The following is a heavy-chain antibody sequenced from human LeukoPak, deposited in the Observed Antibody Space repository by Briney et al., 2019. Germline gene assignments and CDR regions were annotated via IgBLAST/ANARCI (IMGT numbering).Heavy chain of an antibody. CDR3: ARDFGVVTGLDV. J-gene: IGHJ6*02. CDR1: GGSISSGGYY. V-gene: IGHV4-31*03. D-gene: IGHD3-3*01. Sequence: PSQTLSLTCTVSGGSISSGGYYWSWIRQHPGTGLEWIGYIYYSGSTYYNPSLKSRVTISVDTSKNQFSLKLSSVTAADTAVYYCARDFGVVTGLDVWGQGTTVTVSS. CDR2: IYYSGST.